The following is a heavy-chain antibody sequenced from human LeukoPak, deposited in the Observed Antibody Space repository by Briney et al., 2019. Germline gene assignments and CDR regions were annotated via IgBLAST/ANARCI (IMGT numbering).Heavy chain of an antibody. D-gene: IGHD3-22*01. V-gene: IGHV1-69*06. Sequence: SVKVSCKASGGTFSSYAISWVRQAPGQGLEWMGGIIPIFGTANYARKFRGRVTLTADKSTRTAYMELSSLRSEDTAVYYCARDHHRRHYDSQARDTFDIWGQGTMVTVSS. CDR3: ARDHHRRHYDSQARDTFDI. CDR1: GGTFSSYA. J-gene: IGHJ3*02. CDR2: IIPIFGTA.